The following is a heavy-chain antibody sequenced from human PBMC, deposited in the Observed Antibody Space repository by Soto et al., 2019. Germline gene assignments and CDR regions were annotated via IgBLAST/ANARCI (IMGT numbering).Heavy chain of an antibody. V-gene: IGHV1-18*01. Sequence: GASVKVSCKASGYTFTSYGISWVRQAPGQGLEWMGWISAYNGNTNYAQKLQGRVTMTRDTSTSTVYMELSSLRSEDTAVYYCARENNWNYPPSYYGMDVWGQGTTVTVS. CDR2: ISAYNGNT. J-gene: IGHJ6*02. D-gene: IGHD1-7*01. CDR3: ARENNWNYPPSYYGMDV. CDR1: GYTFTSYG.